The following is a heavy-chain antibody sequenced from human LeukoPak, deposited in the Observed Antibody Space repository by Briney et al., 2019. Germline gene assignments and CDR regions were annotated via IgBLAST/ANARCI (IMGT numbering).Heavy chain of an antibody. CDR3: ASGEGGPTWIGHAFDI. Sequence: PSETLSLTCTVSGGSISSCSYYWGWIRQPPGKGLEWIGSIYYSGSTYYNPFLKSRVTISVDTSKNQFSLKLSSVTAADTAVYYCASGEGGPTWIGHAFDIWGQGTMVTVSS. CDR1: GGSISSCSYY. J-gene: IGHJ3*02. D-gene: IGHD5-12*01. CDR2: IYYSGST. V-gene: IGHV4-39*01.